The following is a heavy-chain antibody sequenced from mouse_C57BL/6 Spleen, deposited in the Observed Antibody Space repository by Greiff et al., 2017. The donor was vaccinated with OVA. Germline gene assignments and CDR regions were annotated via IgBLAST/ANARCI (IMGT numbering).Heavy chain of an antibody. Sequence: QVQLKESGPGLVAPSQSLSITCTVSGFSLTSYGVSWVRQPPGKGLEWLGVIWGDGSTNYHSALISRLSISKDNSKSQVFLKLNSRQTDDTATYYCAKPMGYYGSSYGNYAMDYWGQGTSVTVSS. J-gene: IGHJ4*01. D-gene: IGHD1-1*01. V-gene: IGHV2-3*01. CDR1: GFSLTSYG. CDR3: AKPMGYYGSSYGNYAMDY. CDR2: IWGDGST.